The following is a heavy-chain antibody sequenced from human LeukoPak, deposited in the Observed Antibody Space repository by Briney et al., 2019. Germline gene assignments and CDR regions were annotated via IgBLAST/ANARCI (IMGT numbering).Heavy chain of an antibody. V-gene: IGHV3-21*01. J-gene: IGHJ4*02. CDR3: AGGSLDY. CDR2: ISTTGTYI. Sequence: GGSLRLSCAASGFTFNSYAMNWVRQAPGKGLEWVSSISTTGTYIYYADSVKGRFTISRDNAKNSLYLQMNSLRADDTAVYYCAGGSLDYWGQGTLVIVSS. CDR1: GFTFNSYA.